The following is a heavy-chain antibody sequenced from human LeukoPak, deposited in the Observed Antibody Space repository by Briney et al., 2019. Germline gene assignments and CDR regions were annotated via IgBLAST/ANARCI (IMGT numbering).Heavy chain of an antibody. CDR1: GGSVSSGSYY. Sequence: SETLSLTRTVSGGSVSSGSYYWSWIRQPPGKGLEWIGYIYYSGSTNYNPSLESRVTISVDTSKNQFSLKLSSVTAADTDVYYCAGVLRGYSGYDYYFDYWGQGTLVTVSS. D-gene: IGHD5-12*01. CDR3: AGVLRGYSGYDYYFDY. V-gene: IGHV4-61*01. J-gene: IGHJ4*02. CDR2: IYYSGST.